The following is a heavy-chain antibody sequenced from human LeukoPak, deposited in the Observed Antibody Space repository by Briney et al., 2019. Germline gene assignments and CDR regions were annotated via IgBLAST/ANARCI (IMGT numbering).Heavy chain of an antibody. Sequence: SETLSLTCAVYGGSFSGYYWSWIRQPPGKGLEWIGEINHSGSTNYNPSLKSRVTISVDTSKNQFSLKLSSVTAADTAVYYCARSTQPRYCSSTSCCDGSLSIWGQGTLVTVSS. V-gene: IGHV4-34*01. CDR1: GGSFSGYY. CDR3: ARSTQPRYCSSTSCCDGSLSI. D-gene: IGHD2-2*01. J-gene: IGHJ4*02. CDR2: INHSGST.